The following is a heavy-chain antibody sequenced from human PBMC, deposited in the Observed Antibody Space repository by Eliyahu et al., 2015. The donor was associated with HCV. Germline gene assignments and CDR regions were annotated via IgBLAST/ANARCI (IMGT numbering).Heavy chain of an antibody. Sequence: QLQLQESGPGLVKPSETLSLTCTVSGGSISSSSYYWGWIRQPPGKRLEWIGGFYYCGRTYYNPSLKSRVTISVDTSKNQFSLKLSSVTAADTAVYYCARHQKRWLESYWGQGTLVTVSS. CDR3: ARHQKRWLESY. J-gene: IGHJ4*02. V-gene: IGHV4-39*01. D-gene: IGHD5-24*01. CDR1: GGSISSSSYY. CDR2: FYYCGRT.